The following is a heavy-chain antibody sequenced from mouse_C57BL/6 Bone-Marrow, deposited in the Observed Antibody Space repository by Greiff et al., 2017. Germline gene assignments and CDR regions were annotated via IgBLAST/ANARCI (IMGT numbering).Heavy chain of an antibody. Sequence: EVMLVESGGGLVQPGGSLKLSCAASGFTFSDYGMAWVRQAPRKGPEWVAFISNLAYSIYYADTVTGRFTISRENAKNTLYLEMSSLRSEDTAMYYCARSYYYGSSPAWFAYWGQGTLVTVSA. CDR2: ISNLAYSI. CDR3: ARSYYYGSSPAWFAY. V-gene: IGHV5-15*04. D-gene: IGHD1-1*01. J-gene: IGHJ3*01. CDR1: GFTFSDYG.